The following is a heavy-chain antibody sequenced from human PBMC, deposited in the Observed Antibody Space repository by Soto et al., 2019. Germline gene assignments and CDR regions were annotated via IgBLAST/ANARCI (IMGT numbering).Heavy chain of an antibody. D-gene: IGHD1-26*01. Sequence: GGSLRLSCVVSGFTFSNYGMHWVRQPPGKGLEWVALISDDGDKRYYADSVRGRLIISRDNSKDTLYLQMNSLGPDDTAVYFCAKARVRIVGANSFDYWGQGTPVTVSS. CDR3: AKARVRIVGANSFDY. V-gene: IGHV3-30*18. J-gene: IGHJ4*02. CDR1: GFTFSNYG. CDR2: ISDDGDKR.